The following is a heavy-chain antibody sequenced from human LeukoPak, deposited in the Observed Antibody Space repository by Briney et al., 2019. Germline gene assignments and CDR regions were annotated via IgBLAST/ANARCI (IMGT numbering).Heavy chain of an antibody. D-gene: IGHD2-2*01. J-gene: IGHJ4*02. CDR3: AGQYCSSTSCQSLFDY. V-gene: IGHV1-2*02. Sequence: ASVKVSCXASGYTLTGYYMHWVRQAPGQGLEWMGWINPNSGGTNYAQKFQGRVTMTRDTSISTAYMELSRLRSDDTAVYYCAGQYCSSTSCQSLFDYWGQGTLVTVSS. CDR1: GYTLTGYY. CDR2: INPNSGGT.